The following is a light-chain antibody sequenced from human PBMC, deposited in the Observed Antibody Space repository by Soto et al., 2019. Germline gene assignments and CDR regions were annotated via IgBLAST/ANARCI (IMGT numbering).Light chain of an antibody. CDR1: QSVSNNY. CDR3: QQYGSSGT. CDR2: GAS. Sequence: EIGLTQAPGTLSLXPXXXXGXXXRASQSVSNNYLAWYQQKPGQAPRLLIYGASNRATGIPDRFSGSGSGTDFTLTISRLEPEDFAVYYCQQYGSSGTFGQGTKVDI. J-gene: IGKJ1*01. V-gene: IGKV3-20*01.